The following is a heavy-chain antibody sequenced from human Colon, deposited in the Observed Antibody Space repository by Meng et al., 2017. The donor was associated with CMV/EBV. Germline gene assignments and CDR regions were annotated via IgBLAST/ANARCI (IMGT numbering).Heavy chain of an antibody. CDR2: IYYSGST. Sequence: GGSISSGGYYWSWIRQHPWKGLEWIGYIYYSGSTYYNPSLKSLVTISVDTSKNQFSLKLSSVTAADTAVYYCARSVDYGDYVDAFDIWGQGTMVTVSS. V-gene: IGHV4-31*01. J-gene: IGHJ3*02. CDR1: GGSISSGGYY. D-gene: IGHD4-17*01. CDR3: ARSVDYGDYVDAFDI.